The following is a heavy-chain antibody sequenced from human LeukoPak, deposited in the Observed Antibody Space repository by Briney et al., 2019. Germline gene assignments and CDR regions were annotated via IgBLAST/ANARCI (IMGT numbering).Heavy chain of an antibody. CDR3: ARGWVRGY. D-gene: IGHD3-10*01. CDR2: ISYDGSNK. J-gene: IGHJ4*02. CDR1: GFTFSSYA. Sequence: GSLRLSCAVSGFTFSSYAMHWVRQAPGKGLEWVAVISYDGSNKYYADSVKSRFTISRDNSKNTLYLQMNSLRAEDTAVYYCARGWVRGYWGQGTLVTVSS. V-gene: IGHV3-30*04.